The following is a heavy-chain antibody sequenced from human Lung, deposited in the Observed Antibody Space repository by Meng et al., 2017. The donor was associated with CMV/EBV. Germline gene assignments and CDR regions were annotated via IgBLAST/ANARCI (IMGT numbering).Heavy chain of an antibody. CDR2: INAYNGDT. J-gene: IGHJ4*02. V-gene: IGHV1-18*01. D-gene: IGHD1-26*01. CDR1: GYTFTNYV. Sequence: VESGCGVQKPVASVKVACKASGYTFTNYVITWVRLATVQVLEWMGWINAYNGDTNYAQTLQGRVTMTTDTSTSTAYMELRSLRSDDTAVYYCARVEVGITSGDYWGQGTLVPSPQ. CDR3: ARVEVGITSGDY.